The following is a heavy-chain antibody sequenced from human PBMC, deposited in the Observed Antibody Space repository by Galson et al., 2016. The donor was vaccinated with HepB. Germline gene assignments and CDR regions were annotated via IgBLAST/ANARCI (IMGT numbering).Heavy chain of an antibody. Sequence: SETLSLTCSVSGGSVSSGSYYWGWIRQSPEMGLEWLGYFSYSGGTNYNPSLKSRVIISVDTSKNQFSLRLSSVTAADTAVYHCARGSGYSYYFDYWGQGTLVTVSS. D-gene: IGHD2-15*01. CDR2: FSYSGGT. V-gene: IGHV4-61*01. J-gene: IGHJ4*02. CDR1: GGSVSSGSYY. CDR3: ARGSGYSYYFDY.